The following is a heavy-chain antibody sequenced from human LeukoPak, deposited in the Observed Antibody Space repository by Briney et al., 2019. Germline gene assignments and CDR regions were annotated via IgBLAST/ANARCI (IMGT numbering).Heavy chain of an antibody. CDR1: GFTFSSYW. D-gene: IGHD3-22*01. CDR2: INSDGSST. V-gene: IGHV3-74*01. J-gene: IGHJ4*02. CDR3: VREGYYEMGRPPFFYFDS. Sequence: GGSLRLSCAASGFTFSSYWMHWVRQAPGKGLVWVSRINSDGSSTSYADSVKGRFTISRDNSKRTLYLEMTSLRVEDTALYHCVREGYYEMGRPPFFYFDSWGQGTLVTVSS.